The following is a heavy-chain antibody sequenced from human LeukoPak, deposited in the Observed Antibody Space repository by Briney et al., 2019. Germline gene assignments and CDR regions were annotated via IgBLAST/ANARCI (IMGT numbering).Heavy chain of an antibody. CDR2: ISSSSSYI. V-gene: IGHV3-21*01. CDR1: GFTFSTYS. D-gene: IGHD6-13*01. J-gene: IGHJ4*02. Sequence: GGSLRLSCAASGFTFSTYSMNWVRQAPGKGLEWVSSISSSSSYIYYADSVKGRFTISRDNAKNSLYLQMNSLRAEDTAVYYCASVFSRSLVGDYWGQGTLVTVSS. CDR3: ASVFSRSLVGDY.